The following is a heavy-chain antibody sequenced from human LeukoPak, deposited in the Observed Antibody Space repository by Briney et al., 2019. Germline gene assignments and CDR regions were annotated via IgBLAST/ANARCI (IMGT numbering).Heavy chain of an antibody. D-gene: IGHD6-13*01. V-gene: IGHV1-18*01. CDR3: ARDREQLVNNYYYHYYMDV. CDR2: ISAYNGNT. Sequence: GASVKVSCKASGYTFTSYGISWVRQAPGQGLEWMGWISAYNGNTNYAQKLQGRVTMTTDTSTSTAYMELRSLRSDDTAVYYCARDREQLVNNYYYHYYMDVWGKGTTVTISS. CDR1: GYTFTSYG. J-gene: IGHJ6*03.